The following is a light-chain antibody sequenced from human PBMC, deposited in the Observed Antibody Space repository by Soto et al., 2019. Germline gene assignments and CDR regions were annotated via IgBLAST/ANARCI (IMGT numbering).Light chain of an antibody. V-gene: IGKV1-5*01. J-gene: IGKJ1*01. Sequence: DIQMTQSPSSLSASVEHRVIITCRASQSISSWLAWYQQKPGKAPKLLIYDASSLESGVPSRFSGSGSGTEFTLTISSLQPDDFATYYYQQYNTYSTFGQGTKVDI. CDR3: QQYNTYST. CDR1: QSISSW. CDR2: DAS.